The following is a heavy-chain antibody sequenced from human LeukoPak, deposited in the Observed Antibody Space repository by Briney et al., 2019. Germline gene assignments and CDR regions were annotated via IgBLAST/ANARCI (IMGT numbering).Heavy chain of an antibody. D-gene: IGHD6-13*01. CDR2: MNPNSGNT. J-gene: IGHJ6*03. V-gene: IGHV1-8*01. CDR1: GYTFTSYD. Sequence: ASVKVSCKASGYTFTSYDINWVRQATGQGLEWMGWMNPNSGNTGYAQKFQGRVTMTRNTSISTAYMELSSLRSEDTAVYYCARSSGSSWYPDYYYYYYYMDVWGKGTTVTISS. CDR3: ARSSGSSWYPDYYYYYYYMDV.